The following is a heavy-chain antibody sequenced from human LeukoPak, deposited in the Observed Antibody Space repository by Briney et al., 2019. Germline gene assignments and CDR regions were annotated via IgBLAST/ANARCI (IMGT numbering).Heavy chain of an antibody. Sequence: GGSLRLSCAASGFTFDDYGMSWVRQAPGKGLEWVSGINWNGGSTGYADSVKGRFTISRDNSKNTLYLQMNSLRAEDTAVYYCAKDDTYSGYAAGGAFDIWGQGTMVTVSS. J-gene: IGHJ3*02. V-gene: IGHV3-20*04. CDR1: GFTFDDYG. D-gene: IGHD5-12*01. CDR3: AKDDTYSGYAAGGAFDI. CDR2: INWNGGST.